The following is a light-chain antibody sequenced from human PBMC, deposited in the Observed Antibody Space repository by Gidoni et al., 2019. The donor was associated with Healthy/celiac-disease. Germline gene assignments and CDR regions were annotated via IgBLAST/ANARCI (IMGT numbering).Light chain of an antibody. Sequence: QSALTQPASVSGSPGQSIHISCTGPSSDVGGYNYVSWYQQHPGKAPKLMIYEVSNRPSGVSNRFSGSKSGNTASLTSSGLQAEDEADYYCSSYTSSSTVVFGGGTKLTVL. CDR1: SSDVGGYNY. CDR3: SSYTSSSTVV. V-gene: IGLV2-14*01. CDR2: EVS. J-gene: IGLJ2*01.